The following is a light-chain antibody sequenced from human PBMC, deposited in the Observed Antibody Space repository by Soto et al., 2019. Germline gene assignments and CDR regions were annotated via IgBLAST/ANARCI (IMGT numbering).Light chain of an antibody. Sequence: QSVLKQPPSVSGAAGQRVTISWTGSSSNIGGGYDVHWYQQLPGTAAKLLMFGNSNRPPGVPDRFSGSKSGTSASASLAITGLQAEDEADYYCQSYDSSLSSWLFGGGTKVTVL. V-gene: IGLV1-40*01. J-gene: IGLJ2*01. CDR1: SSNIGGGYD. CDR2: GNS. CDR3: QSYDSSLSSWL.